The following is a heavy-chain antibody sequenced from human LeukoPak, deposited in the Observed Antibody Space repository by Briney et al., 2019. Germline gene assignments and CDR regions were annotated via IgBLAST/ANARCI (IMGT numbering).Heavy chain of an antibody. Sequence: PGGSLRLSCAASGFTFDDYAMHWVRQAPGKGLEWVSLISGDGGSKYYADPVKGRFTISRDNSKNSLYLQMNSLGTTNTALYYWAKDAQIFDNSMEFWGKGPTVPVSP. J-gene: IGHJ6*04. CDR2: ISGDGGSK. D-gene: IGHD3-3*01. V-gene: IGHV3-43*02. CDR3: AKDAQIFDNSMEF. CDR1: GFTFDDYA.